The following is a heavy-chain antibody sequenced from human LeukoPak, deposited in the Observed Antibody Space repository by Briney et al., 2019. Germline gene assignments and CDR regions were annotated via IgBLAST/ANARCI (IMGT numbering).Heavy chain of an antibody. D-gene: IGHD2-15*01. J-gene: IGHJ6*03. CDR1: GFTFSSYS. V-gene: IGHV3-21*01. CDR2: ISSSSSYI. CDR3: ARDIDYYYYMDV. Sequence: GGSLRLSCAASGFTFSSYSMIWVRQAPGKGLEGVSSISSSSSYIYYADSVKGRFNISRDNAKNSLYLQMNSLRAEDTAVYYCARDIDYYYYMDVWGKGTTVTVSS.